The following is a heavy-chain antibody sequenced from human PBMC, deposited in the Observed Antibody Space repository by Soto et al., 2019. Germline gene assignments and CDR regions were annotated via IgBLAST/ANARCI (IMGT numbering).Heavy chain of an antibody. CDR2: IGGSGGSI. Sequence: EVQLLESGGRLEQPGGSLRLSCAASGFTFSSYAMTWVRQAPGKGLGWVSTIGGSGGSIYYADSVKGRFIISRDNSKNTLYLQMNSLRVEDTAVYYCAKDMRHGDYGRFDYWGQGTLVTVSS. J-gene: IGHJ4*02. CDR1: GFTFSSYA. CDR3: AKDMRHGDYGRFDY. D-gene: IGHD4-17*01. V-gene: IGHV3-23*01.